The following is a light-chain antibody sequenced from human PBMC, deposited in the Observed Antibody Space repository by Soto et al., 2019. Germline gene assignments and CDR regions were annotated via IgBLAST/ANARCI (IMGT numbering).Light chain of an antibody. V-gene: IGKV3-20*01. CDR2: GAS. CDR1: QTINKNY. Sequence: SVLTQSPGTLSLSPGERATLSCRASQTINKNYFAWYQQKPGQAPRLLIYGASTRATGIPDRFSGSGSGTDFTLTISRLEPEDFAVYYCQQYNNWPITFGQGTRLEIK. CDR3: QQYNNWPIT. J-gene: IGKJ5*01.